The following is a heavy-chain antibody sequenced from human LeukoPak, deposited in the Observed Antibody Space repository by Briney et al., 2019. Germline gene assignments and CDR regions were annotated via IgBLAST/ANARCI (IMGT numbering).Heavy chain of an antibody. Sequence: ASVKVSYKASGYTFTNYGVNWVRQAPGQGLEWMGWISGYNGNTNNAQKFQGRVTMTTDTSTSTAYMEMRSLRSDDTAVYYCARATHRAGDAFDIWGQGTMVTVSS. CDR1: GYTFTNYG. CDR3: ARATHRAGDAFDI. J-gene: IGHJ3*02. CDR2: ISGYNGNT. V-gene: IGHV1-18*01. D-gene: IGHD3-10*01.